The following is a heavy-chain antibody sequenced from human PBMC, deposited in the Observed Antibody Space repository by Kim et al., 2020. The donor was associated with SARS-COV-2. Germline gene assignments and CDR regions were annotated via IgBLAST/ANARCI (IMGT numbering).Heavy chain of an antibody. CDR3: ARDPDIVVVPAASPQIKYYYYGMDV. CDR1: GFTFSDYY. J-gene: IGHJ6*02. D-gene: IGHD2-2*01. CDR2: ISSSGSTI. Sequence: GGSLRLSCAASGFTFSDYYMSWIRQAPGKGLEWVSYISSSGSTIYYADSVKGRFTISRDNAKNSLYLQMNSLRAEDTAVYYCARDPDIVVVPAASPQIKYYYYGMDVWGQGTTVTVSS. V-gene: IGHV3-11*04.